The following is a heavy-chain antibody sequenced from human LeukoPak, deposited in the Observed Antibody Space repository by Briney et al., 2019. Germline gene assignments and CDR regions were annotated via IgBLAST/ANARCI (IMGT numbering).Heavy chain of an antibody. CDR3: AKADCNATYCRRFHY. J-gene: IGHJ4*02. CDR2: ISGSGDST. Sequence: QPGGSLRLSCAASGFTFRNYAMNWVRQAPGKGLEWVSAISGSGDSTYYADSVEGRFTISRDNSKNTLYLQMNSLRAEDTAVYYCAKADCNATYCRRFHYWGQGTLVTVSS. V-gene: IGHV3-23*01. CDR1: GFTFRNYA. D-gene: IGHD2/OR15-2a*01.